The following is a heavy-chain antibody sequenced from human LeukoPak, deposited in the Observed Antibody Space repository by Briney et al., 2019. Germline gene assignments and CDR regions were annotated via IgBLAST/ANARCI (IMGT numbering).Heavy chain of an antibody. CDR2: ISGSGGST. CDR1: GFIFSTYS. D-gene: IGHD3-22*01. J-gene: IGHJ4*02. Sequence: GGSLRLSCAAPGFIFSTYSMNWVRQAPGKGLEWVSAISGSGGSTYYADSVKGRFTISRDNSKNTLYLQMNSLRAEDTAVYYCAKTASPMIVVVIYYFDYWGQGTLVTVSS. V-gene: IGHV3-23*01. CDR3: AKTASPMIVVVIYYFDY.